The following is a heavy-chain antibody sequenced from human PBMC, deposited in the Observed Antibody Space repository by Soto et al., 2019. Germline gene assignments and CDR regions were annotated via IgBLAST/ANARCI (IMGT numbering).Heavy chain of an antibody. CDR3: ARDPRQTYYYDSSGYYSWAFDI. V-gene: IGHV1-18*01. D-gene: IGHD3-22*01. Sequence: ASVKVSCKASGYTFTSSGISWVRQAPGQGLEWLGWISTDNGNTNYAQHLQGRVSLTTDISTSTAYMELRSLRSDDTAVYYCARDPRQTYYYDSSGYYSWAFDIWGQGKMVTVS. CDR2: ISTDNGNT. CDR1: GYTFTSSG. J-gene: IGHJ3*02.